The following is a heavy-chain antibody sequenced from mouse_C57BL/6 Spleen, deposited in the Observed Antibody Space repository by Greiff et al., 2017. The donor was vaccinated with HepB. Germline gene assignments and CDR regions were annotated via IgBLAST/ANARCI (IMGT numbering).Heavy chain of an antibody. CDR2: ISDGGSYT. CDR3: ARDEGYGNYIDY. D-gene: IGHD2-1*01. V-gene: IGHV5-4*01. Sequence: EVMLVESGGGLVKPGGSLKLSCAASGFTFSSYAMSWVRQTPEKRLEWVATISDGGSYTYYPDNVKGRFTISRDNAKNNLYLQMSHLKSEDTAMYYSARDEGYGNYIDYWGQGTTLTVSS. CDR1: GFTFSSYA. J-gene: IGHJ2*01.